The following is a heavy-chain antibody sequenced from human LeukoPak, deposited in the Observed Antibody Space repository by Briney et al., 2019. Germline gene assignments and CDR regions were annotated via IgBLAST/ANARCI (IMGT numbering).Heavy chain of an antibody. V-gene: IGHV4-30-2*01. CDR2: LYHTGST. CDR1: GGSISSGEYS. D-gene: IGHD2-21*02. Sequence: SETLSLTCAVSGGSISSGEYSWSWIPQPPGKGLEGIGYLYHTGSTYYNPSLRSRVTISGDRSKNQFSLKLTSVTAADTAVYFCARDLGDWGRYFDLWGRGTLVTVSS. J-gene: IGHJ2*01. CDR3: ARDLGDWGRYFDL.